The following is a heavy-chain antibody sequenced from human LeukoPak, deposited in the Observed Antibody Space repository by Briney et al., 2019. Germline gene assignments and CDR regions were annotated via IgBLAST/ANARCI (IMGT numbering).Heavy chain of an antibody. J-gene: IGHJ4*02. Sequence: GASVKVSCKASGYTLTGYYLHWVRQAPGQGLEWMGWINPNTGATHSAQKFQGRITMTRDSSISTAYMDLSRLRSDDTAVYYCARDRVGSGWPRPYYFEVWGKGTLVTVSS. D-gene: IGHD6-19*01. CDR1: GYTLTGYY. CDR2: INPNTGAT. V-gene: IGHV1-2*02. CDR3: ARDRVGSGWPRPYYFEV.